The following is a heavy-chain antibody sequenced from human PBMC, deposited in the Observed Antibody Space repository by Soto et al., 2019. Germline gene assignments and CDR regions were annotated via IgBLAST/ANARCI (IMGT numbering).Heavy chain of an antibody. Sequence: EVQLVESGGGLVKPGGSLRLSCAASGFTFSSYSMNWVRQAPGKGLEWVSYISSTSSYIYYADSVKGRFTISRDNAKNSLYLQMNSLRAKDTAVYYCARSGYSYGRNWFDPWGQGTLVTVSS. V-gene: IGHV3-21*01. D-gene: IGHD5-18*01. CDR1: GFTFSSYS. CDR2: ISSTSSYI. CDR3: ARSGYSYGRNWFDP. J-gene: IGHJ5*02.